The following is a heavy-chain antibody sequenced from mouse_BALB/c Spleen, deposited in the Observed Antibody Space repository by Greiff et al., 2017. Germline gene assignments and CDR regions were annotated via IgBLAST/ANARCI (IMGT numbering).Heavy chain of an antibody. Sequence: DVMLVESGGGLVKPGGSLKLSCAASGFTFSSYAMSWVRQTPEKRLEWVAEISSGGSYTYYPDTVTGRFTISRDNAKNTLYLEMSSLRSEDTAMYYCARDGYFSFAYWGQGTLVTVSA. D-gene: IGHD2-3*01. CDR2: ISSGGSYT. V-gene: IGHV5-9-4*01. CDR3: ARDGYFSFAY. J-gene: IGHJ3*01. CDR1: GFTFSSYA.